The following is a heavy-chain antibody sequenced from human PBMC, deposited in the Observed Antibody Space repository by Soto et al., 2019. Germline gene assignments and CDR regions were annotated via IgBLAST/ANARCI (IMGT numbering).Heavy chain of an antibody. Sequence: EVHLLESGGGLVQPRGSLRLSCAASGFTFSTYGMSWVRQAPGKGLEWVSVISGGGGDTYYAGSVKGRFTISRDNSKNTPYLEMNSLIAEDTAVYYCAKTQQWGLPLSAGMDVWGQGTTVTVSS. V-gene: IGHV3-23*01. CDR3: AKTQQWGLPLSAGMDV. CDR1: GFTFSTYG. D-gene: IGHD6-19*01. J-gene: IGHJ6*02. CDR2: ISGGGGDT.